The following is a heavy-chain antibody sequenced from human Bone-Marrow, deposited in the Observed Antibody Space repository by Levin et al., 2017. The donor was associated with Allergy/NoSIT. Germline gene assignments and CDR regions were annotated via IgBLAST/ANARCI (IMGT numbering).Heavy chain of an antibody. CDR2: ITRSGDRT. CDR1: KFTFSSYA. CDR3: TRDPWDV. Sequence: GGSLRLSCAGSKFTFSSYAMSWVRQAPGKGLEWVSAITRSGDRTYYADSVKGRFTISRDNARNTVYLQMNSLRVEDSALYFCTRDPWDVWGQGTTVTVSS. J-gene: IGHJ6*02. V-gene: IGHV3-23*01.